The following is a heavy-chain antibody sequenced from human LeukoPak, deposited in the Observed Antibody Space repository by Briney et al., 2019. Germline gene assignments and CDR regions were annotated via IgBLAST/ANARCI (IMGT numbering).Heavy chain of an antibody. CDR1: GGSISSGGYY. J-gene: IGHJ4*02. CDR3: ARSSAYSSGWARFDD. CDR2: IYYSGST. V-gene: IGHV4-39*01. Sequence: SQTLSLTCTVSGGSISSGGYYWSWIRQPPGKGLEWIGSIYYSGSTYYNPSLKSRVTISVDTSKNQFSLKLSSVTAADTAVYYCARSSAYSSGWARFDDWGQGTLVTVSS. D-gene: IGHD6-19*01.